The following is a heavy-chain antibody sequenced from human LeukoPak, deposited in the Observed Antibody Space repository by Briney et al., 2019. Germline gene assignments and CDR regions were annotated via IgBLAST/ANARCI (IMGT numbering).Heavy chain of an antibody. Sequence: KPSETLSLTCTVSGGSISSYYWSWIRQPPGKGLEWIGYIYYSGSTNYNPSLKSRVTISVDTSKNQFSLKLSSVTAADTAVYYCARVVAAARSTFDIWGQGTMVTVSS. CDR3: ARVVAAARSTFDI. J-gene: IGHJ3*02. V-gene: IGHV4-59*01. CDR1: GGSISSYY. CDR2: IYYSGST. D-gene: IGHD6-13*01.